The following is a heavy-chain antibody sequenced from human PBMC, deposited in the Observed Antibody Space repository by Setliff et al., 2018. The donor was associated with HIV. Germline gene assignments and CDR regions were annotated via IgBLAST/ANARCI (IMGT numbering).Heavy chain of an antibody. CDR1: GFTFDDYT. D-gene: IGHD1-1*01. Sequence: GGSLRLSCAASGFTFDDYTMHWVRQAPGKGLEWVSIISWDGGRTYYADSVKARCTISRDNTKNSLYLQMNSLTTEDSALYYCAKSFHGGWNPGDLMDYWGQGTLVTVSS. J-gene: IGHJ4*02. CDR3: AKSFHGGWNPGDLMDY. CDR2: ISWDGGRT. V-gene: IGHV3-43*01.